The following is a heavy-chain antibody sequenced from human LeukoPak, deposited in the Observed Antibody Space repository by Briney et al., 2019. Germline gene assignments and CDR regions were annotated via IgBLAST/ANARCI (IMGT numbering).Heavy chain of an antibody. Sequence: GRSLRLSCAASGFTFSSYAMSWVRQTPGKGLERVSYISASGATTYFADSVKGRFTISRDNSKNTLYLQMNSLRAEDTAVYYCAKGRPYGDYVSDFDYWGQGTLVTVSS. CDR2: ISASGATT. CDR1: GFTFSSYA. CDR3: AKGRPYGDYVSDFDY. J-gene: IGHJ4*02. D-gene: IGHD4-17*01. V-gene: IGHV3-23*01.